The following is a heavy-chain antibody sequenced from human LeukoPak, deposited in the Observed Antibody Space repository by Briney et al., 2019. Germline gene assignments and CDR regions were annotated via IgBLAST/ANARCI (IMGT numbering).Heavy chain of an antibody. CDR1: GFTFSSYG. D-gene: IGHD1-7*01. CDR3: ARESETTPFDY. V-gene: IGHV3-33*01. J-gene: IGHJ4*02. CDR2: IWYDGSNK. Sequence: GRSLGLSCAASGFTFSSYGMHWVRQAPGKGLEWVAVIWYDGSNKYYADSVKGRFTISRDNSKNTLYLQMNSLRAEDTAVYYCARESETTPFDYWGQGTLVTVSS.